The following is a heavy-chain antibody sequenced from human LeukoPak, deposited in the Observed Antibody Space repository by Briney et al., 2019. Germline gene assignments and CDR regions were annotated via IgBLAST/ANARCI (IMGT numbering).Heavy chain of an antibody. V-gene: IGHV3-30*18. CDR3: AKPPGYISGWPSDAFDI. Sequence: GGSLRLSCAASGFTFSSYGMHWVRQAPGKGLEWVAVISYDGSKKYYADSVKGRFTISRDNSKNTLYLQMNSLREEDTAVYYCAKPPGYISGWPSDAFDIWGQGTMVTVSS. J-gene: IGHJ3*02. CDR1: GFTFSSYG. D-gene: IGHD6-19*01. CDR2: ISYDGSKK.